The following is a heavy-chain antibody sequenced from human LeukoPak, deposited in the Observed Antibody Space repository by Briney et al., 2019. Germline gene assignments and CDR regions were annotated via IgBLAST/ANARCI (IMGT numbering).Heavy chain of an antibody. D-gene: IGHD3-22*01. CDR2: IYHSGST. V-gene: IGHV4-38-2*02. J-gene: IGHJ3*02. CDR3: ARDSPPDSSGYYYVSGAFDI. Sequence: SETLSLTCTVSGYSISSGYYWGWIRPPPGKGLEWIGRIYHSGSTYYNPSLKSRVTISVDTSKNQFSLKLSSVTAADTAVYYCARDSPPDSSGYYYVSGAFDIWGQGTMVTVSS. CDR1: GYSISSGYY.